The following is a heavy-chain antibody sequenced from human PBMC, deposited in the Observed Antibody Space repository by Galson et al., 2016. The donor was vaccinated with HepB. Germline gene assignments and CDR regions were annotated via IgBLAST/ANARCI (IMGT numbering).Heavy chain of an antibody. CDR2: IDTAGDT. D-gene: IGHD6-19*01. V-gene: IGHV3-13*01. J-gene: IGHJ4*02. CDR1: GFTFSTYD. CDR3: AKDIWPYSSGWHVGFGF. Sequence: SLRLSCAASGFTFSTYDMHRVRQATGRGLEWVSVIDTAGDTYYPGSVKGRFTFSRDNAKNSLFLQMNSLRPEDTALYYCAKDIWPYSSGWHVGFGFWGQGTLVTVSS.